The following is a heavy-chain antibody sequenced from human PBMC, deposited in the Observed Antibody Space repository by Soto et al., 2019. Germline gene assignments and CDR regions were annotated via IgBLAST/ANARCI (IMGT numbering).Heavy chain of an antibody. V-gene: IGHV1-18*04. J-gene: IGHJ3*01. CDR2: ISTHNGNT. D-gene: IGHD3-10*01. CDR3: AREGILGLFDAYDL. Sequence: QDQLVQSGAEVKKPGASVKVSCKASVCTSSGIGWVRQAPGQRLAWMGWISTHNGNTIYAQKFQGRVIMTMDTATTTVSLELRILRPDDTAVYLCAREGILGLFDAYDLWGQGTLVTVSS. CDR1: VCTSSG.